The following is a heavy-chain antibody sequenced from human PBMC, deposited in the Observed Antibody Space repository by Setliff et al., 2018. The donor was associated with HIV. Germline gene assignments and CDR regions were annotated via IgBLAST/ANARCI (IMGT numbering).Heavy chain of an antibody. V-gene: IGHV4-4*07. CDR2: IFSSGTT. Sequence: PSETLSLTCGVSGGSISSYYWNWIRQPAGKGLEWIGRIFSSGTTNYNPSLQSRITMSVDTSKNQFSLKLNSVTAADTAVYYCAREGWSDHYYYYMDVWDKGTTVTVSS. CDR3: AREGWSDHYYYYMDV. J-gene: IGHJ6*03. CDR1: GGSISSYY. D-gene: IGHD2-15*01.